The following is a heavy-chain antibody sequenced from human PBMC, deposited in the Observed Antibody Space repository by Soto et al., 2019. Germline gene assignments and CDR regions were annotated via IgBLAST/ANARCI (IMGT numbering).Heavy chain of an antibody. V-gene: IGHV3-74*01. CDR3: ARGGLEPFDY. CDR1: GFTLGNSW. CDR2: INDYGTTI. D-gene: IGHD1-1*01. J-gene: IGHJ4*02. Sequence: EVQLVESGGGLVQSGGSLRLSCAASGFTLGNSWMHWVRQAPGKGLVWVSRINDYGTTINYAESVEGRFIISRDDAKSEVYLQMNNLRAEDSAVYYCARGGLEPFDYLGQGALVTVS.